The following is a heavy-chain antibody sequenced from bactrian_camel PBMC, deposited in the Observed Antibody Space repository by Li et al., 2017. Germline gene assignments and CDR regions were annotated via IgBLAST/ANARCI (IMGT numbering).Heavy chain of an antibody. CDR1: GFTFSSYV. V-gene: IGHV3-2*01. CDR3: ATDREITYSGGYYYTRLFGY. CDR2: IYTGVGTT. J-gene: IGHJ6*01. D-gene: IGHD2*01. Sequence: HVQLVESGGGSVQAGETLRLSCTAPGFTFSSYVMTWVRQAPGKGLEWVSSIYTGVGTTYYADSVKGRFTISRDNAKSTVYLQMNSLKSEDTALYYCATDREITYSGGYYYTRLFGYWGQGTQVTVS.